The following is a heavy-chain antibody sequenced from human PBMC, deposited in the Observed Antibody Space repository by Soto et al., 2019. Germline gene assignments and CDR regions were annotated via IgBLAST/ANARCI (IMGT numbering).Heavy chain of an antibody. Sequence: ASVKVSCKASGGTFSSYAISWVRQAPGQGLEWMGGIIPIFGTANYAQKFQGRVTITADTSTSTAYMELRSLRSDDTAVYYCARYQGWFGDKRARWFDPWGQGTLVTVSS. CDR3: ARYQGWFGDKRARWFDP. CDR1: GGTFSSYA. V-gene: IGHV1-69*06. D-gene: IGHD3-10*01. CDR2: IIPIFGTA. J-gene: IGHJ5*02.